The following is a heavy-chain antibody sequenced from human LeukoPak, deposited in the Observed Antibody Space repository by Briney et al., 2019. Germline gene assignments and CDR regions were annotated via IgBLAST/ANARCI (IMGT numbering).Heavy chain of an antibody. V-gene: IGHV3-23*01. J-gene: IGHJ6*02. D-gene: IGHD3-22*01. CDR3: AKVQYYYDSSGPPSDGTDV. Sequence: GGSLRLSCAASGFTFTTYAMNWVRQAPGKGLEWVSAISASGASTYYTDSVKGRFTMSRDNSKNTLYLQMNSLRAEDTALYYCAKVQYYYDSSGPPSDGTDVWGQGTTVTVSS. CDR1: GFTFTTYA. CDR2: ISASGAST.